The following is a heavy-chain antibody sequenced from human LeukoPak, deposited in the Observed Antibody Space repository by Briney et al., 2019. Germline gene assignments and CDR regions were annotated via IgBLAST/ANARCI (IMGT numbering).Heavy chain of an antibody. CDR3: AELGITMIGGV. J-gene: IGHJ6*04. V-gene: IGHV3-74*01. D-gene: IGHD3-10*02. CDR2: INSDGTST. CDR1: GFTFSSYW. Sequence: GGSLRLSCAASGFTFSSYWMHWVRQAPGKGLVWVPRINSDGTSTSYADSVKGRFTISRDNAKNSLYLQMNSLRAEDTAVYYCAELGITMIGGVWGKGTTVTISS.